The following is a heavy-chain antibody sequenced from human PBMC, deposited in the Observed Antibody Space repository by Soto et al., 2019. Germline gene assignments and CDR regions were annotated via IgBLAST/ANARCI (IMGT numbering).Heavy chain of an antibody. CDR3: ARGVSYDFWSGYITRGWFDP. J-gene: IGHJ5*02. V-gene: IGHV4-34*01. D-gene: IGHD3-3*01. CDR2: INHSGST. Sequence: SETLSLTCAVYGGSFSGYYWSWIRQPPGKGLEWIGEINHSGSTNYNPSLKSRVTISVDTSKNQFSLKLSSVTAADTAVYHCARGVSYDFWSGYITRGWFDPWGQGTLVTVSS. CDR1: GGSFSGYY.